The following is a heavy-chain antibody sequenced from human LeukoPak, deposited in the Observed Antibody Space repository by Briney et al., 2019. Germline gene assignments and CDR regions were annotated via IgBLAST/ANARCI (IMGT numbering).Heavy chain of an antibody. CDR2: TSYSGST. Sequence: SETLSLTCTVSGGSISSYYWMWIRQPPGKGLEWIGHTSYSGSTSFNPSLKSRVTISVDTSKNQFSLKLSSVTAADTAVYYCAKGYGDYVGWFDPWGQGTLVTVSS. CDR1: GGSISSYY. D-gene: IGHD4-17*01. J-gene: IGHJ5*02. V-gene: IGHV4-59*01. CDR3: AKGYGDYVGWFDP.